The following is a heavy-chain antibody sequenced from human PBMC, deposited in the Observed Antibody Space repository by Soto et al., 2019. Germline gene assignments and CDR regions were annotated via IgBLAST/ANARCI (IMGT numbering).Heavy chain of an antibody. CDR1: GFTFSSYW. D-gene: IGHD2-2*01. J-gene: IGHJ3*02. Sequence: PGGSLRLSCAASGFTFSSYWMSWVRQAPGKGLEWVANIKQDGSEKYYVDSVKGRFTISRDNAKNSLYLQMNSLRAEDTAVYYCAREGIVVVAAAMDAFDIWGQGTMVAVSS. CDR2: IKQDGSEK. V-gene: IGHV3-7*01. CDR3: AREGIVVVAAAMDAFDI.